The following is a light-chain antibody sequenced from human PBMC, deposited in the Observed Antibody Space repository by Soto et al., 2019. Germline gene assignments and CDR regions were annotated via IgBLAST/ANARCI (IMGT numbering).Light chain of an antibody. CDR3: QQSYSTPLT. Sequence: DIQMTQSPSSLSASVGDRVTITCRASKSISSYLNWYQQKPGKAPKLLIYAASSLQSGVPSRFSGSGSGTDFTLTISSLQPEDFATYYCQQSYSTPLTFGGWTKVEIK. J-gene: IGKJ4*01. CDR1: KSISSY. V-gene: IGKV1-39*01. CDR2: AAS.